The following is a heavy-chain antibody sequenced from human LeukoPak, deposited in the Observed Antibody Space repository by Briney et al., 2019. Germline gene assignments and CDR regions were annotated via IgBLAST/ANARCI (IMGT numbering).Heavy chain of an antibody. J-gene: IGHJ4*02. CDR2: ISSSGGSI. Sequence: GGSLRLSCAASGFTFSDYSMNWIRQAPGKGPEWVSYISSSGGSIYDTDSVRGRFTISRDNAKNSLYLQMNSLRAEDTAVYYCARLRYTGAYCFDYWGRGTLVTVSS. CDR3: ARLRYTGAYCFDY. D-gene: IGHD4/OR15-4a*01. V-gene: IGHV3-11*01. CDR1: GFTFSDYS.